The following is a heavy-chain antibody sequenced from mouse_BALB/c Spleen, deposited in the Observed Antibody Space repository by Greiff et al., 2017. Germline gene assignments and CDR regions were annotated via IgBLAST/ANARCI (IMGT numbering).Heavy chain of an antibody. CDR3: TAYDYGAMDY. CDR1: GFTFSNYW. Sequence: DVMLVESGGGLVQPGGSMKLSCVASGFTFSNYWMNWVRQSPEKGLEWVAEIRLKSNNYATHYAESVKGRFTISSDDSKSSVYLQMNNLRAEDTGIYYFTAYDYGAMDYWGQGTSVTVSS. J-gene: IGHJ4*01. D-gene: IGHD2-4*01. CDR2: IRLKSNNYAT. V-gene: IGHV6-6*02.